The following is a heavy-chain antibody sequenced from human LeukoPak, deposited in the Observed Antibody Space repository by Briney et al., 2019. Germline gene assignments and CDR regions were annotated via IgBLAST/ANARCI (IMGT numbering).Heavy chain of an antibody. D-gene: IGHD2/OR15-2a*01. V-gene: IGHV3-30-3*01. CDR3: ARDHDYFVGMDV. CDR1: GFTFSSYA. Sequence: GGSLRLSCAASGFTFSSYAMHWVRQAPGKGLEWVAVISYDGSNKYYADSVKGRFTISRDNSKNTLYLQMNSLRAGDTAVYYCARDHDYFVGMDVWGQGTTVTVSS. J-gene: IGHJ6*02. CDR2: ISYDGSNK.